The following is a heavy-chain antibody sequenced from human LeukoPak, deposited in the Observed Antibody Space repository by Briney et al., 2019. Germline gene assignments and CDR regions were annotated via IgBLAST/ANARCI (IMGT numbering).Heavy chain of an antibody. J-gene: IGHJ4*02. CDR1: GFSLSTSGVD. CDR2: IYWDDDK. Sequence: SGPTLVKPTQTLTLTCTFSGFSLSTSGVDVGWIRQPPEKALEWLALIYWDDDKRYRPPLKSRLPITKDTSKTQVVLTMTNMDPVDTATYSCAHRRGYSGYDGGFEYWGQGTLVTVSS. CDR3: AHRRGYSGYDGGFEY. V-gene: IGHV2-5*02. D-gene: IGHD5-12*01.